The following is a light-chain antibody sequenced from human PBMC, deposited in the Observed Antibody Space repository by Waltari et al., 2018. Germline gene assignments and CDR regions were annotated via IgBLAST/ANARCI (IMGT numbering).Light chain of an antibody. CDR2: GAS. V-gene: IGKV3-20*01. CDR1: QSVSSSY. CDR3: QQYGSSPPVT. Sequence: EIVLTQSPGTLSLSPGERATLSCRVSQSVSSSYLAWYQQKPGQAPRLLIYGASSRAPGIPARFSGSGSGIDFTLTISRLEPEDFAVYYCQQYGSSPPVTFGQGTRLEIK. J-gene: IGKJ5*01.